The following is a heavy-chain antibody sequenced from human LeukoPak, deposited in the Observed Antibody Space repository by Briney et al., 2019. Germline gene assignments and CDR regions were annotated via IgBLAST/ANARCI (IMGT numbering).Heavy chain of an antibody. V-gene: IGHV4-39*01. CDR1: GFTFSKYW. J-gene: IGHJ4*02. CDR3: ARHFPETGRDEQPFDY. D-gene: IGHD1/OR15-1a*01. CDR2: IYHTGTT. Sequence: GSLRLSCAASGFTFSKYWMSWVRQPPGKGLEWIGSIYHTGTTYYNPSLKSRVTTSVSTSENQFSLRLSSVTADDMAVYYCARHFPETGRDEQPFDYWGQGTLVTVSS.